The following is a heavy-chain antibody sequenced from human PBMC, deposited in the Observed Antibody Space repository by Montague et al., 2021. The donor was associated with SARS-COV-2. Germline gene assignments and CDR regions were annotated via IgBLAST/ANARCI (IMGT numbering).Heavy chain of an antibody. CDR2: IFHSGIT. V-gene: IGHV4-59*13. Sequence: SKTLSLTCSVSGGSISSYYWSWIRRSPGKGLEWIGYIFHSGITDYNPSLKSRVTISVDMSKNQFSLQLNSVTAADSAVYYCARTEYNWNDWFDPWGQGTLVTVSS. D-gene: IGHD1-20*01. CDR1: GGSISSYY. J-gene: IGHJ5*02. CDR3: ARTEYNWNDWFDP.